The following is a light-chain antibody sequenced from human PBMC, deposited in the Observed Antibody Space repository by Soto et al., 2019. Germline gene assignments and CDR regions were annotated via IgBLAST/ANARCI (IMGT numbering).Light chain of an antibody. J-gene: IGKJ5*01. CDR1: QSISSY. CDR3: QQYGSSIT. Sequence: DIQMTQSPSSLSASVGHIVTITCRASQSISSYVNWYQQKPGKAPKLLIYAASSLQSGVPSRFSGSGSGTDFTLTISRLEPEDFAVFYCQQYGSSITFGQGTRRRL. V-gene: IGKV1-39*01. CDR2: AAS.